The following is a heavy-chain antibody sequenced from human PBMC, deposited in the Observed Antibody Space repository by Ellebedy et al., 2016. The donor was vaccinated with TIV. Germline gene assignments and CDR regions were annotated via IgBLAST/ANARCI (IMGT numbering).Heavy chain of an antibody. CDR3: TRQDYYDSSGNTYWYFDL. Sequence: GESLKISCTASGFTFGDYALSWFRQAPGKGLEWSGFIRRTPYGGTAEYAASVKGRFTISRDDSKSIAYLQMNSLKTEDTAIYYCTRQDYYDSSGNTYWYFDLWGRGSLVTVSS. CDR1: GFTFGDYA. J-gene: IGHJ2*01. CDR2: IRRTPYGGTA. D-gene: IGHD3-22*01. V-gene: IGHV3-49*03.